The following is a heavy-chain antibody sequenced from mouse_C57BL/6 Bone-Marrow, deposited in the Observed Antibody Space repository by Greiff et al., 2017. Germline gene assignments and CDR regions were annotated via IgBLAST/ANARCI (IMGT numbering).Heavy chain of an antibody. D-gene: IGHD2-2*01. CDR1: GYTFTSYW. V-gene: IGHV1-69*01. CDR3: ARGSYYGYDGPCWYFDV. CDR2: IDPSDSYT. J-gene: IGHJ1*03. Sequence: QVQLQQPGAELVMPGASVKLSCKASGYTFTSYWMHWVKQRPGQGLEWIGEIDPSDSYTNYNQKFKGKSTLTVDKSSSTAYMQLSSLTSEDSAVYYGARGSYYGYDGPCWYFDVWGTGTTVTVSS.